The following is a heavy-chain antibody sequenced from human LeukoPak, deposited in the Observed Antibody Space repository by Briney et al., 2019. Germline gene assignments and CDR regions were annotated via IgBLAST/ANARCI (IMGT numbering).Heavy chain of an antibody. J-gene: IGHJ4*02. CDR2: INPNSGGT. CDR3: ARVPHSSGYYYFDY. V-gene: IGHV1-2*02. CDR1: GYTFTGYY. Sequence: ASVKVSCKASGYTFTGYYMHWVRQAPGQGLEWMGWINPNSGGTNYAQKFQGRVTMTRDTSISTAYMELSRLRSDDTAVYYCARVPHSSGYYYFDYWGQGTLVTVSS. D-gene: IGHD3-22*01.